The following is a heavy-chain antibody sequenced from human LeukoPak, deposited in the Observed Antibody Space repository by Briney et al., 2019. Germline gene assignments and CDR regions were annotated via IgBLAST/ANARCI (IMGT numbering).Heavy chain of an antibody. CDR2: IRTDETNK. V-gene: IGHV3-30*02. CDR3: ARYCSSTSCYWPNFDY. D-gene: IGHD2-2*01. CDR1: GFTFSTYG. Sequence: GGSLRLSCVASGFTFSTYGMHWVRQAPGKGLEWVAFIRTDETNKYYADSVKGRFTISRDNSKNTLYLQMNSLRAEDTAVYYCARYCSSTSCYWPNFDYWGQGTLVTVSS. J-gene: IGHJ4*02.